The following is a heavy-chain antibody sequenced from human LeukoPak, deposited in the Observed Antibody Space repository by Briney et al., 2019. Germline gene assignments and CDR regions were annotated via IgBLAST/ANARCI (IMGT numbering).Heavy chain of an antibody. CDR3: AKEGMVTTEFDY. Sequence: PGGSLRLSCAASGFTFSSYGMHWVRQAPGKGLEWVAVISYDGSSKYYADSVKGRFTISRDNSKNTLYLQMNSLRAEDTAVYYCAKEGMVTTEFDYWGQGTLVTDSS. D-gene: IGHD4-17*01. CDR1: GFTFSSYG. J-gene: IGHJ4*02. V-gene: IGHV3-30*18. CDR2: ISYDGSSK.